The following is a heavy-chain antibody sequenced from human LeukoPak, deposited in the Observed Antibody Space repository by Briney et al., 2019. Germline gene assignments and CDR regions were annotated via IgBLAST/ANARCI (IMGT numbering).Heavy chain of an antibody. J-gene: IGHJ4*02. Sequence: SETLSLTCTVSGGSISSGSYYWSWIRQPAGKGLEWIGRIYTSGSTNYHPSLKSRVTISVDTSKNQFSLKLSSVTAADTAVYYCARDRRDFWSGYYQVDYWGQGTLVTVSS. V-gene: IGHV4-61*02. CDR1: GGSISSGSYY. CDR2: IYTSGST. D-gene: IGHD3-3*01. CDR3: ARDRRDFWSGYYQVDY.